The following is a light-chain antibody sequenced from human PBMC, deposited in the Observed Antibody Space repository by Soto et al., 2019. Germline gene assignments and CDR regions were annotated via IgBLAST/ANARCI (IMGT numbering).Light chain of an antibody. J-gene: IGKJ5*01. Sequence: VSFSPRDIVTLSFRPSQSVSNNYLAWYQQKPGQAPRLLIYGASNRATGIQDRFSGSGSGTDFTLTISSLQSEDFAIYYCQQRSKGKPIRLGQGTRLAIK. V-gene: IGKV3D-20*02. CDR3: QQRSKGKPIR. CDR2: GAS. CDR1: QSVSNNY.